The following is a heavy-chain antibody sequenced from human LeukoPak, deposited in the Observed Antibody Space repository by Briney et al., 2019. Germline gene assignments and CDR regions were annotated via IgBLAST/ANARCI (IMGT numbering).Heavy chain of an antibody. J-gene: IGHJ6*02. D-gene: IGHD1-26*01. CDR2: INGGSGGT. Sequence: GGSLRLSCAASGFTFSDYAMTWVRQAPGKGLAWVSTINGGSGGTFYADSVKGRFTISRDNSKNTLYLQMNSLRAEDTAVYYCAKALRSKNYYYYGMDVWGQGTTVTVSS. CDR3: AKALRSKNYYYYGMDV. V-gene: IGHV3-23*01. CDR1: GFTFSDYA.